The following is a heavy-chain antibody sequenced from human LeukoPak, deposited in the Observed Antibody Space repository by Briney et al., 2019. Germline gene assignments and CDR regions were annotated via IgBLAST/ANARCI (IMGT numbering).Heavy chain of an antibody. Sequence: GGSERLSCAASGFTFSNYAMSWLRQAPGKGLEWVSGIRGSGDSTYYADSVKGRFTISRDNSKNTLYLQMNSLRAEDTAVYYCAKHLALVGATTTYDYWGQGTLVIVSS. CDR2: IRGSGDST. D-gene: IGHD1-26*01. CDR1: GFTFSNYA. J-gene: IGHJ4*02. CDR3: AKHLALVGATTTYDY. V-gene: IGHV3-23*01.